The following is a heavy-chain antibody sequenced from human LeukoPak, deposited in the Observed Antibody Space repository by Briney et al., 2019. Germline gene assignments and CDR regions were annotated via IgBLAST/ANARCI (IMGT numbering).Heavy chain of an antibody. Sequence: GGSLRLSCAASGFTFSSYSMYWVRQAPGKGLEWVSSISSSSSYIYYADSVKGRFTISRDNAKNSLYLQMNSLRAEDTAVYYCARGDSSGWYYWYFDLWGRGTLVTVSS. J-gene: IGHJ2*01. CDR2: ISSSSSYI. CDR3: ARGDSSGWYYWYFDL. D-gene: IGHD6-19*01. V-gene: IGHV3-21*01. CDR1: GFTFSSYS.